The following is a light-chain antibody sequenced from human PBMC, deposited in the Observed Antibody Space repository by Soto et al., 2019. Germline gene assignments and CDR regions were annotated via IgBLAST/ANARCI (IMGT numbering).Light chain of an antibody. CDR1: QSVSNNY. CDR3: QQYGSSGT. Sequence: ENVLTQSPGSLSLSQGERATVSCRASQSVSNNYLAWYQQKPGQAPRLLIYGASNRATGIPDRFSVSGSGTDFTLTISRLEPEDFAVYYCQQYGSSGTFGQGTKVDIK. J-gene: IGKJ1*01. V-gene: IGKV3-20*01. CDR2: GAS.